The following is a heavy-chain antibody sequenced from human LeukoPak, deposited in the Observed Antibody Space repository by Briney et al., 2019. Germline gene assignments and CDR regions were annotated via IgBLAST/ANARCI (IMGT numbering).Heavy chain of an antibody. Sequence: GGSLRLSCAASGFALSSHWMTWARQVPGRGPEWVANVNRDGSETYYLDSVKGRFTISKDNAKNSLYLQMNSLRAEDTALYHCARNNGMDVWGQGTTVIVSS. CDR1: GFALSSHW. V-gene: IGHV3-7*03. J-gene: IGHJ6*02. CDR3: ARNNGMDV. CDR2: VNRDGSET.